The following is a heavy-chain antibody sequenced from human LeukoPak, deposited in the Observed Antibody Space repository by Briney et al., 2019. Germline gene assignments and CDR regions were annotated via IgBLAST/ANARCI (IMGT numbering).Heavy chain of an antibody. Sequence: GGSLRLSCAASGFALSSHWMTWARQVPGRGPEWVANVNRDGSETYYLDSVKGRFTISKDNAKNSLYLQMNSLRAEDTALYHCARNNGMDVWGQGTTVIVSS. CDR1: GFALSSHW. V-gene: IGHV3-7*03. J-gene: IGHJ6*02. CDR3: ARNNGMDV. CDR2: VNRDGSET.